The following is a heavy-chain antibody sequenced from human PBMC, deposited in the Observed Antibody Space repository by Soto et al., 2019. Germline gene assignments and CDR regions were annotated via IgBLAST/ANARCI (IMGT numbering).Heavy chain of an antibody. D-gene: IGHD6-13*01. CDR2: ISGSGGST. CDR3: TKAAAGNDAFDI. Sequence: GGSLRLSCAASGFTFSSYAMSWVRQAPGKGLEWVSAISGSGGSTYYADSVKGRFTISRDNSKNTLYMQMNSLRAEDTTVYYCTKAAAGNDAFDIWGQGTMVTVSS. J-gene: IGHJ3*02. CDR1: GFTFSSYA. V-gene: IGHV3-23*01.